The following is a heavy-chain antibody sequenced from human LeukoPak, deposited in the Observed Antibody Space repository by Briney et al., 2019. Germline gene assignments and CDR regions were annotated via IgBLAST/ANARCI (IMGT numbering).Heavy chain of an antibody. D-gene: IGHD3-16*01. Sequence: GESLKISCAASGFTFSSYEMNWVRQAPGKGLEWISYISGNGDTIYYADSVKGRFTISRDNAKKSLYLQMNTLRAEDTALYYCASAYGGLLDYWGQGTLVTVSS. J-gene: IGHJ4*02. CDR1: GFTFSSYE. CDR3: ASAYGGLLDY. CDR2: ISGNGDTI. V-gene: IGHV3-48*03.